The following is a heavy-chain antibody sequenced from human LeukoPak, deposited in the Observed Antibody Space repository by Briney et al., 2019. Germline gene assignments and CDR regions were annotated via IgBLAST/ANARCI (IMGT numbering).Heavy chain of an antibody. D-gene: IGHD2-8*01. CDR1: RFSFSSYA. Sequence: PGGSLRLSCTASRFSFSSYAMHWVRQAPGKGLEWVAVISYDGSNKYYADSVKGRFTISRDNSKNTLYLQMNSLRAEDTAVYYCARARDCTNGVCYPPSGYWGQGTLVTVFS. CDR2: ISYDGSNK. J-gene: IGHJ4*02. CDR3: ARARDCTNGVCYPPSGY. V-gene: IGHV3-30*01.